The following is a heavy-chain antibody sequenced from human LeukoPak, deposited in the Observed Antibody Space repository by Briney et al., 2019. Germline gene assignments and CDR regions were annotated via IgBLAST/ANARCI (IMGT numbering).Heavy chain of an antibody. Sequence: PGGSLRLSCAASGFTVSSYYMSWVRQAPGKGLEWVSVIDSGGRTNYADSVKGRFTISRDNSKNTLYLQMNSLRAEDTAVYYCAASRMVDFYYYHGMDVWGQGTTVTVSS. J-gene: IGHJ6*02. V-gene: IGHV3-53*01. CDR3: AASRMVDFYYYHGMDV. CDR1: GFTVSSYY. D-gene: IGHD2-8*01. CDR2: IDSGGRT.